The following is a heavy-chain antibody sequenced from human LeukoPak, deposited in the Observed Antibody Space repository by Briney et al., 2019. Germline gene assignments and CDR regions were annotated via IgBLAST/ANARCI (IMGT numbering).Heavy chain of an antibody. Sequence: SQTLSLTCTGSGGSISSGSYDRSSPRHPAGKGLGWSGHNYTRGSTHNHPSNKSRVTHTVNTSKNQCSLKRSSVTAAETAVYYCARVGYYESGWYFDLWGRGTLVTASS. J-gene: IGHJ2*01. CDR3: ARVGYYESGWYFDL. V-gene: IGHV4-61*09. CDR2: NYTRGST. D-gene: IGHD3-22*01. CDR1: GGSISSGSYD.